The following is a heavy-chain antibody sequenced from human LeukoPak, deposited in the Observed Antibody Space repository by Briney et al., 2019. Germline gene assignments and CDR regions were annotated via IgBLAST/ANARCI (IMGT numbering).Heavy chain of an antibody. D-gene: IGHD6-13*01. V-gene: IGHV3-23*01. J-gene: IGHJ4*02. CDR2: ISGSGGST. Sequence: PGGSLRLSCAASGFTFSSYAMSWVRQAPGKGQEWVSAISGSGGSTYYADSVKGRFTISRDNSKNTLYLQMNSLRAEDTAVYYCARKIGFSSSWYYGRHYFDYWGQGTLVTVSS. CDR3: ARKIGFSSSWYYGRHYFDY. CDR1: GFTFSSYA.